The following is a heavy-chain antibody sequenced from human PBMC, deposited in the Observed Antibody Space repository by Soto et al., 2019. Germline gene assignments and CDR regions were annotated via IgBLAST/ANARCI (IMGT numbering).Heavy chain of an antibody. J-gene: IGHJ4*02. V-gene: IGHV3-9*01. D-gene: IGHD6-19*01. CDR3: AKDRGLVLSFYFDY. Sequence: ESGGGLVQPGRSLRLSCAASGFTFDDYAMHWVRQAPGKGLEWVSGISWNGGSIGYADSVKGRFTISRDNAKNSLYLQMNSLRAEDTDLYYCAKDRGLVLSFYFDYWGQGTLVTVSS. CDR1: GFTFDDYA. CDR2: ISWNGGSI.